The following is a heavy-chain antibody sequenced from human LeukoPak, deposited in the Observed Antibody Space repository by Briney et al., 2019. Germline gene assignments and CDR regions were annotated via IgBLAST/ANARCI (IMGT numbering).Heavy chain of an antibody. D-gene: IGHD1-26*01. V-gene: IGHV1-8*03. CDR2: MDPNSGNT. Sequence: ASVKVSCKASGYTFTSYDINWVRQAPGQGLEWMGWMDPNSGNTGYAQKFQGRVTITRNTSISTAYMELSSLRSEDTAVYYCARRFRRSGSYFVYWGQGTLVTVSS. CDR3: ARRFRRSGSYFVY. J-gene: IGHJ4*02. CDR1: GYTFTSYD.